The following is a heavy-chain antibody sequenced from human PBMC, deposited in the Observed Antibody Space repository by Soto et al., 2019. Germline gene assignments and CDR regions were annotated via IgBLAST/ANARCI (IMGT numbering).Heavy chain of an antibody. Sequence: ASVKVSCKASGGTFSSYAISWVRQAPGQGLEWMGGIIPIFGTANYAQKFQGRVTITADKSTSTAYMELSSLRSEDTAVYYCARVLGGYCSSTSCHPDWFDPWGQGTLVTVSS. CDR1: GGTFSSYA. CDR3: ARVLGGYCSSTSCHPDWFDP. CDR2: IIPIFGTA. D-gene: IGHD2-2*01. V-gene: IGHV1-69*06. J-gene: IGHJ5*02.